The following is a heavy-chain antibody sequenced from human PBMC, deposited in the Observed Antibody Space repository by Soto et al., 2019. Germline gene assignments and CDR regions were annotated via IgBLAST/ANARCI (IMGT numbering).Heavy chain of an antibody. CDR2: IYYSGST. CDR3: GRPVGFTNWYSYFDL. Sequence: SETLSLTCTVSGGSISSGDYYWSWIRQPPGKGLEWIGSIYYSGSTYYNPSLRSRLSISVDTSKNQFSLELSSVTATDTAVYYCGRPVGFTNWYSYFDLWGQGILVTVSS. V-gene: IGHV4-39*01. D-gene: IGHD2-21*01. CDR1: GGSISSGDYY. J-gene: IGHJ4*02.